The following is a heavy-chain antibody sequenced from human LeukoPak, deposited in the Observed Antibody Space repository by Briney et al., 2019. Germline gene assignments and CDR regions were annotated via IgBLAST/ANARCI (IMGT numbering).Heavy chain of an antibody. V-gene: IGHV3-21*01. CDR2: ISGSSSYI. Sequence: GGSLRLSCVASGFTFTSYSMNWVRQAPGKGLEWVSSISGSSSYIYYADSVKGRFTISRDNAKNSLYLQMNSLRADDTAVYYCARVPGDYWGQGTLVTVSS. CDR3: ARVPGDY. J-gene: IGHJ4*02. D-gene: IGHD3-10*01. CDR1: GFTFTSYS.